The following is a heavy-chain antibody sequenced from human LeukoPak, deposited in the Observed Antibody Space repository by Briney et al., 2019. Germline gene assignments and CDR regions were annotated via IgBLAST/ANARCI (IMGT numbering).Heavy chain of an antibody. J-gene: IGHJ4*02. CDR2: ISGSGGST. D-gene: IGHD1-26*01. CDR1: GFTFNNFA. Sequence: GGSLRLSCAASGFTFNNFAMSWVRQAPGKGLEWVSAISGSGGSTYYADSVKGRFTISRDNAKNSLYLQMNSLRAEDTAVYYCARESVYWELLPTSPFDYWGQGTLVTVSS. V-gene: IGHV3-23*01. CDR3: ARESVYWELLPTSPFDY.